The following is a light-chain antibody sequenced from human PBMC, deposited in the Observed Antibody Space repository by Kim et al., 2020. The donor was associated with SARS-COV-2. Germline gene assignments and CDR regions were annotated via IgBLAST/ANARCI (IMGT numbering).Light chain of an antibody. CDR3: QQYNNWPPWT. J-gene: IGKJ1*01. CDR2: STS. CDR1: QSVSSN. Sequence: EIVMTQSPATLSVSPGEGATLSCRASQSVSSNLAWYQQKPGQAPRLLIYSTSTRATDTPARFTGSGSGTEFTLTISSLQSEDFAVYYCQQYNNWPPWTFGQGTKVDIK. V-gene: IGKV3-15*01.